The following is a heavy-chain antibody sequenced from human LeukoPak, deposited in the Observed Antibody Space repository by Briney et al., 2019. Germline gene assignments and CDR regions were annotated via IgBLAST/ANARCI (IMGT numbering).Heavy chain of an antibody. CDR2: IRYDGSNK. V-gene: IGHV3-30*02. Sequence: PGRSLRLSCAASGFAFSSYGMHWVRQAPGKGLEWVAFIRYDGSNKYYADSVKGRFTISRDNSKNTLYLQMNSLRAEDTAVYYCTKAGPHAQYSSSGDWGQRTLVTVSS. J-gene: IGHJ4*02. CDR1: GFAFSSYG. D-gene: IGHD6-13*01. CDR3: TKAGPHAQYSSSGD.